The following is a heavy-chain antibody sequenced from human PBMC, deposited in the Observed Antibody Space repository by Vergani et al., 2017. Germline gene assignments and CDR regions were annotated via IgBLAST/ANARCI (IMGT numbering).Heavy chain of an antibody. J-gene: IGHJ6*02. Sequence: EVQLVESGGGLVQPGGSLRLSCAASGFTFSSYEMNWVRQAPGKGLEWVSYISSSGSTIYYADSVKGRFTISRDNAKNSLYLQMNSLRAEDTAVYYCARDFDPALXLSHLQRQNYYYYGMDVWSQGTTVTVSS. V-gene: IGHV3-48*03. CDR1: GFTFSSYE. CDR2: ISSSGSTI. D-gene: IGHD3-9*01. CDR3: ARDFDPALXLSHLQRQNYYYYGMDV.